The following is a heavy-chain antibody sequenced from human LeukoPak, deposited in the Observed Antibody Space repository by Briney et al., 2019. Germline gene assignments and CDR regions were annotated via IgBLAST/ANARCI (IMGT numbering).Heavy chain of an antibody. CDR1: GGSINNYY. D-gene: IGHD3-9*01. J-gene: IGHJ4*02. CDR3: ARHGYDTGFYQAHFDY. CDR2: ITYSGRT. V-gene: IGHV4-59*08. Sequence: SETLSLTCTVSGGSINNYYWSWIRQPPVKGLEWLAYITYSGRTNYNPSLQSRLTISVDTSNNQFSLKLNCVTAADTAVYYCARHGYDTGFYQAHFDYGGQGILVTVSS.